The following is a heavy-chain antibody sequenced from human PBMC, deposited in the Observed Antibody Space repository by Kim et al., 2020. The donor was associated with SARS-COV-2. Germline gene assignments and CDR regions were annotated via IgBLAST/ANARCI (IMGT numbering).Heavy chain of an antibody. Sequence: GGSLRLSCAASGFTFSNAWMSWVRQAPGKGLEWVGRIKSKTDGGTTDYAAPVKGRFTISRDDSKNTLYLQMNSLKTEDTAVYYCTTRITPFGVVILDYWGQGTLVTVSS. CDR2: IKSKTDGGTT. J-gene: IGHJ4*02. CDR3: TTRITPFGVVILDY. D-gene: IGHD3-3*01. CDR1: GFTFSNAW. V-gene: IGHV3-15*01.